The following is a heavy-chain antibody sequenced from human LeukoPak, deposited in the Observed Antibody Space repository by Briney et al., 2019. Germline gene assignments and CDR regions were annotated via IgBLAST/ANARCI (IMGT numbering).Heavy chain of an antibody. CDR2: ISSGGGST. CDR3: AKSPGYSSSWYDY. J-gene: IGHJ4*02. V-gene: IGHV3-23*01. CDR1: GFTFSNYA. Sequence: GGSLRLSCAASGFTFSNYAMSWVRQPPGKGLEWVSAISSGGGSTYYADSVKGRFTISRDNSKNTLYLQMNSLRAEDTAVYYCAKSPGYSSSWYDYWGQGTLVTVSS. D-gene: IGHD6-13*01.